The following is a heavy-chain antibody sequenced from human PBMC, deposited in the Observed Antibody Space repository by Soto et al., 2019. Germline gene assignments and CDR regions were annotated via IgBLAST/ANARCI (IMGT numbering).Heavy chain of an antibody. V-gene: IGHV1-18*01. J-gene: IGHJ6*02. CDR2: ISTYNGNT. CDR3: ARRLGSYYYAVDV. CDR1: GYTFNTYG. Sequence: AVKVSCKASGYTFNTYGISWVRQAPGQGLEWMGWISTYNGNTNYAQKLQDRITMTIDTSTTTAYMELRSLRSDDTAVYYCARRLGSYYYAVDVRGQGTTVTVSS. D-gene: IGHD3-16*01.